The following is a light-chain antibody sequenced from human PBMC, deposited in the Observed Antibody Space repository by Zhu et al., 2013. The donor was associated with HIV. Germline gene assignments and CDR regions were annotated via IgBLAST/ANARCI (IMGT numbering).Light chain of an antibody. J-gene: IGKJ1*01. V-gene: IGKV1-27*01. CDR3: QKYDSVPWT. CDR1: QGIRNF. Sequence: DIQMTQSPSSLSASVGDRVTITCRASQGIRNFLAWYQQKPGAPPKLLIYGASTLQTGAPSRFSASGSGTDFTLTITSLQAEDFATYYCQKYDSVPWTFGQGTKV. CDR2: GAS.